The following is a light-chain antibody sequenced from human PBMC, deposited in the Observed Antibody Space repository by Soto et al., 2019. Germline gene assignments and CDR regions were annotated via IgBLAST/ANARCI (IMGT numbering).Light chain of an antibody. V-gene: IGKV2-28*01. CDR3: MQALQTLPIT. CDR1: HSLLHSNGYNY. J-gene: IGKJ5*01. CDR2: LGS. Sequence: DIVMTQSPLSLPVTPGEPASISCRSSHSLLHSNGYNYLDWYLQKPGQSPQLLIYLGSNRASGVPDRFSGSGSGTDFTLKISRVEAEDVGVYYCMQALQTLPITFGQGTRLEI.